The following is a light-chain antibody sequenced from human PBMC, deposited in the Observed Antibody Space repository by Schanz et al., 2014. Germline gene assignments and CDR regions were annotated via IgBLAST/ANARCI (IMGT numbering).Light chain of an antibody. CDR2: EVT. CDR3: NSYAGSNSWV. J-gene: IGLJ3*02. V-gene: IGLV2-8*01. Sequence: QSVLTQPPSASGSPGQSVTISCTGTSSDIGNYKYVSWYQLHPDKAPKLMIYEVTKRPSGVPDRFSGSKSGNTASLTVSGLQTEDEAQYYCNSYAGSNSWVFGGGTKLTVL. CDR1: SSDIGNYKY.